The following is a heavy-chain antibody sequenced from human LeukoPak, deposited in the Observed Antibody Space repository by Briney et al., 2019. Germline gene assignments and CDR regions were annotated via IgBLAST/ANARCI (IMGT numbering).Heavy chain of an antibody. CDR1: GFTFSNAW. D-gene: IGHD6-19*01. J-gene: IGHJ4*02. V-gene: IGHV3-23*01. CDR2: ISGSDGST. Sequence: GGSLRLSCAASGFTFSNAWMNWVRQAPGKGPEWVSSISGSDGSTFYANSVKGRFTISRDNSQNTQFLQMDSLRAEDTAVYYCAKAFPSSSGWYFFDWWGQGTLVTVSS. CDR3: AKAFPSSSGWYFFDW.